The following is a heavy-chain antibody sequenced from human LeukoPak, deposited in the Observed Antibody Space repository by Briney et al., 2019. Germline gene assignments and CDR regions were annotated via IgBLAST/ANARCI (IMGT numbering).Heavy chain of an antibody. J-gene: IGHJ4*02. CDR2: ISAYNGNT. V-gene: IGHV1-18*01. CDR3: ARDQPPRDYYDSSGPLSGWDY. Sequence: ASVKVSCKASGYTFTSYGISWVRQAPGQGLEWMGWISAYNGNTNYAQKLQGRVTMTTDTSTSTAYMELRSLRSDDTAVYYCARDQPPRDYYDSSGPLSGWDYWGQGTLVTVSS. CDR1: GYTFTSYG. D-gene: IGHD3-22*01.